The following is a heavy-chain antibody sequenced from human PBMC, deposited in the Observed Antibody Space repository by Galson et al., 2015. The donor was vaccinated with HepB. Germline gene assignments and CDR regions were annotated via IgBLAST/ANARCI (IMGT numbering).Heavy chain of an antibody. J-gene: IGHJ4*02. Sequence: SLRLSCAASGFPFSDYAMHWVRQAPGKGLEWMAVISYDGGTTFHADSVKGRFTISRDNSGKTLYLQMNSLRSDGTAIYYCAYGSGSYFLDNWGQGTLVTVSS. CDR1: GFPFSDYA. D-gene: IGHD3-10*01. CDR2: ISYDGGTT. V-gene: IGHV3-30-3*02. CDR3: AYGSGSYFLDN.